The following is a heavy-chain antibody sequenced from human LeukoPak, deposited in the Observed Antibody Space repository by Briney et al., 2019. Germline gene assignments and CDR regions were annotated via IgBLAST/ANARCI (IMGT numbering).Heavy chain of an antibody. CDR2: IYYSGST. V-gene: IGHV4-39*07. CDR3: ARDITGSFDY. J-gene: IGHJ4*02. CDR1: GDSISSSSYY. D-gene: IGHD1-14*01. Sequence: PSETLSLTCTVSGDSISSSSYYWGWIRQPPGKGLEWIGSIYYSGSTYYNPSLKSRVTISVDTSKSQFSLKLSSVTAADTAVYYCARDITGSFDYWGQGNLVTVSS.